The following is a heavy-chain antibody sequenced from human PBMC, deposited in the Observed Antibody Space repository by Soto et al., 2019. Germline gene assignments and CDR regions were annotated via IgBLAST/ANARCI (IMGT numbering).Heavy chain of an antibody. J-gene: IGHJ4*02. CDR1: GFTFRSYA. V-gene: IGHV3-23*01. Sequence: EVQLLESGGGLVQPGGSLRLSCAASGFTFRSYAMSWVRQPPGKGLEWVSAISGSGGSTYYADALKGRFTISRDNSKNTLYMQMNSLRAEDTAVYYCAKGPGQWLVLGDYFDYWGQGTLVSVSS. D-gene: IGHD6-19*01. CDR2: ISGSGGST. CDR3: AKGPGQWLVLGDYFDY.